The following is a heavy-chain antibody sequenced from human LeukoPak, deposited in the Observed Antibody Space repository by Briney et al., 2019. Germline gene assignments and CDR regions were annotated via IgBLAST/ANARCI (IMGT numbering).Heavy chain of an antibody. CDR3: AREQVYYYGMDV. Sequence: RTSQTLSLTCTVSGGSISSGDYYWSWIRQPPGKGLEWIGYIYYSGSTYYNPSLKSRVTISVDTSENQFSLKLSSVTAADTAVYYCAREQVYYYGMDVWGQGTTVTVSS. J-gene: IGHJ6*02. CDR1: GGSISSGDYY. CDR2: IYYSGST. V-gene: IGHV4-30-4*01.